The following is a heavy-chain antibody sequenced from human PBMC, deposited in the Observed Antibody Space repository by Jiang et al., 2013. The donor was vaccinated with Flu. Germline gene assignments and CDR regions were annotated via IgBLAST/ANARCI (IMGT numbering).Heavy chain of an antibody. D-gene: IGHD2-8*01. CDR3: AHRSSSFNGVDY. V-gene: IGHV2-5*01. CDR1: GFSLSTSGVG. CDR2: IYWNDDK. Sequence: TTQTLTLTCTFSGFSLSTSGVGVGWIRQPPGKALEWLALIYWNDDKRYSPSLKSRLTITKDTSKNQVVLTMTNMDPVDTATYYCAHRSSSFNGVDYWGQGTLVTVSS. J-gene: IGHJ4*02.